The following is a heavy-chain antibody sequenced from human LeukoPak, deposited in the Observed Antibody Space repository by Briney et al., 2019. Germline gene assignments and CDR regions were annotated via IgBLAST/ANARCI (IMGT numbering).Heavy chain of an antibody. V-gene: IGHV5-51*01. CDR2: IYPGESDT. CDR1: GYTFTSYW. D-gene: IGHD3-22*01. CDR3: ARRYYDSSGYHFDY. J-gene: IGHJ4*02. Sequence: GESLKISCKGAGYTFTSYWIGWVRQMPGKGLGWMGIIYPGESDTRYSPYIQGQVTMSADKSISTAYPPWRRLKASDTAMYYCARRYYDSSGYHFDYWGQGTLVTVSS.